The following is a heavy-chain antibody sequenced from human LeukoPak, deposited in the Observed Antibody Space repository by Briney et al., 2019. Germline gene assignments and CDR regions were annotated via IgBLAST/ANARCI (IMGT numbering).Heavy chain of an antibody. D-gene: IGHD3-22*01. CDR2: ISAYNGNT. CDR1: GGTFSSYG. V-gene: IGHV1-18*01. Sequence: ASVKVSCKASGGTFSSYGISWVRQAPGQGLEWMGWISAYNGNTNYAQKLQGRVTMTTDTSTSTAYMELRSLRSDDTAVYYCASWRYYDSSGANDAFDIWGQGTMVTVSS. CDR3: ASWRYYDSSGANDAFDI. J-gene: IGHJ3*02.